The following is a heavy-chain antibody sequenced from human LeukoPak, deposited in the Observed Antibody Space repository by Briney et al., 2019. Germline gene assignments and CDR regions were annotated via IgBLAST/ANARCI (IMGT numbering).Heavy chain of an antibody. J-gene: IGHJ3*02. D-gene: IGHD2-15*01. CDR1: GYTFTSYG. CDR2: ISAYNGNT. V-gene: IGHV1-18*01. CDR3: ARDCSGGSCYSGRAFDI. Sequence: PSVKVSCKASGYTFTSYGIGWVRQAPGQGLEWIGWISAYNGNTNYAQKLQGRVTMTTDTSTSTAYMELRSLRSDDTTVYYRARDCSGGSCYSGRAFDIWGQGTMVTVSS.